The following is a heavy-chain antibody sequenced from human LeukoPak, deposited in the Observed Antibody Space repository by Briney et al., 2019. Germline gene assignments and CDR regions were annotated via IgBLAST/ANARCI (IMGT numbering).Heavy chain of an antibody. J-gene: IGHJ4*02. Sequence: GSLRLSCAASGFTLSSYSMNWVRQAPGKGLEWVAFIRYDGSNKYYADSVKGRFTISRDNSKNTLYLQMNSLRAEDTAVYYCAKDDGTTVTMAYWGQGTLVTVSS. CDR2: IRYDGSNK. V-gene: IGHV3-30*02. CDR1: GFTLSSYS. CDR3: AKDDGTTVTMAY. D-gene: IGHD4-11*01.